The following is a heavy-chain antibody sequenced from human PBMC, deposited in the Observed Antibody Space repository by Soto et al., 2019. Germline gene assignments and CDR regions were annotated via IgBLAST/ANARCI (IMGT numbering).Heavy chain of an antibody. CDR2: IKKETDGGTT. J-gene: IGHJ4*02. V-gene: IGHV3-15*01. Sequence: LRLSCAGSGFTFNNAWMSWVRQAPGKGLEWVGRIKKETDGGTTDYAASVKGRFSISRDDSKNTVFLQMNSLRTEDTAVYYCTTVFLWSYYFDNWGPGTLVTVSS. D-gene: IGHD2-21*01. CDR3: TTVFLWSYYFDN. CDR1: GFTFNNAW.